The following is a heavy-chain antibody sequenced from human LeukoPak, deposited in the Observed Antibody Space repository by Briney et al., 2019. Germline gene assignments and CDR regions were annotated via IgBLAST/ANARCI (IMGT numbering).Heavy chain of an antibody. V-gene: IGHV1-69*05. CDR1: GGTFSSYA. Sequence: SVKVSCKASGGTFSSYAISWVRQAPGRGLEWMGGIIPIFGTANYAQKFQGRVTMTKDTSISTAYMELSRLRSDDTAVYYCARDRVGGWNDYAFDIWGQGTMVTVSS. D-gene: IGHD1-1*01. J-gene: IGHJ3*02. CDR2: IIPIFGTA. CDR3: ARDRVGGWNDYAFDI.